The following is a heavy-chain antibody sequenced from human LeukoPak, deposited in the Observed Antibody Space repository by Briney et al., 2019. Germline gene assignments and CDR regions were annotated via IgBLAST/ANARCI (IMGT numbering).Heavy chain of an antibody. CDR1: GFTFSSYA. CDR2: ISGSGGST. CDR3: AKGSGGYDYVWGSYRYGYFDY. V-gene: IGHV3-23*01. J-gene: IGHJ4*02. Sequence: GGSLRLSCAASGFTFSSYAMSRVRQAPGKGLEWVSAISGSGGSTYYADSVKGRFTISRDNSKNTLYLQMNSLRAEDTAVYYCAKGSGGYDYVWGSYRYGYFDYWGQGTLVTVSS. D-gene: IGHD3-16*02.